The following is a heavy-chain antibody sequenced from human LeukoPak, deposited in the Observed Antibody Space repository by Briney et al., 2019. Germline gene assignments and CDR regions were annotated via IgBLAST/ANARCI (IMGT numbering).Heavy chain of an antibody. V-gene: IGHV4-39*01. D-gene: IGHD3-16*01. CDR1: GGSISSSSYY. CDR3: ARHVASTFGGVPFDY. J-gene: IGHJ4*02. Sequence: SETLSLTCTVSGGSISSSSYYWGWIRQPPGKGLEWIGNVYYSGSTYYNPSLKSRVTMSVDTSKNQFSLNLSSVTAADTAVYYCARHVASTFGGVPFDYWGQGTLVTVSS. CDR2: VYYSGST.